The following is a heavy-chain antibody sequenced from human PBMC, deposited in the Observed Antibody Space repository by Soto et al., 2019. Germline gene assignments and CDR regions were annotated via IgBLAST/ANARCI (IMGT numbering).Heavy chain of an antibody. V-gene: IGHV1-46*01. J-gene: IGHJ6*02. Sequence: ASLKVSCKASGYTFTSYYMHWVRHAPGQGLEWMGIINPSGGSTSYAQKFQGRVTMTRDTSTSTVYMELSSLRSEDTAVYYCARDTVIAVTPHDYYGMDVWGQGTTVT. CDR1: GYTFTSYY. CDR2: INPSGGST. D-gene: IGHD6-19*01. CDR3: ARDTVIAVTPHDYYGMDV.